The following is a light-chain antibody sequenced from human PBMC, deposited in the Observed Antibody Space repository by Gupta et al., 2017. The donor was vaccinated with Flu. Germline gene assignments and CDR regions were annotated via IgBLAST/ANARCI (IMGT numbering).Light chain of an antibody. CDR3: SSYTGSNNPRL. Sequence: IYGVNKRPSGVPDRFSGSKSGNTASLTVSGLQAEDEADYFCSSYTGSNNPRLFGGGTKLTVL. CDR2: GVN. V-gene: IGLV2-8*01. J-gene: IGLJ2*01.